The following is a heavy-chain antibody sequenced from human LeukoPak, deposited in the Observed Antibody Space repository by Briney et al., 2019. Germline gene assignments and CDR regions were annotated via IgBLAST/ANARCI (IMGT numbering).Heavy chain of an antibody. Sequence: GASVKVSCKASGYTFTGYYMHWVRQAPGQWLEWMGWINPNSGGTNYAQKFQGRVTMTRDTSISTAYMELSRLRSDDTAVYYCAREESGSYPPADYWGQGTLVTVSS. CDR1: GYTFTGYY. CDR2: INPNSGGT. CDR3: AREESGSYPPADY. V-gene: IGHV1-2*02. J-gene: IGHJ4*02. D-gene: IGHD1-26*01.